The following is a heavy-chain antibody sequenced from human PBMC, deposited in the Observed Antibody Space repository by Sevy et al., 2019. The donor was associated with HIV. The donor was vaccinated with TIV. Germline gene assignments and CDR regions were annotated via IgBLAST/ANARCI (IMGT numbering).Heavy chain of an antibody. Sequence: GESLKISCAASGFTFSKYSMSWVRQTPGKGLEWVSTLSFGCGKINYADSVQGRFTISRDDSKNTLYLEMNSLRVEDTAIYYCAREGCSKPHDYWGQGTLVTVSS. CDR3: AREGCSKPHDY. D-gene: IGHD3-10*02. CDR1: GFTFSKYS. J-gene: IGHJ4*02. CDR2: LSFGCGKI. V-gene: IGHV3-23*01.